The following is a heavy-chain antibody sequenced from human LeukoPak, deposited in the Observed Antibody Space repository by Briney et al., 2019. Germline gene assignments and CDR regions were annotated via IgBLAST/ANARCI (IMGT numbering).Heavy chain of an antibody. V-gene: IGHV4-39*01. CDR3: SRHEHKALAGDT. D-gene: IGHD6-19*01. J-gene: IGHJ5*02. CDR2: IYYSGNT. Sequence: SETLSLTCSVSGGSIRSTTYYWGWIRQPPGKGLEWIGSIYYSGNTYYSPSLMSRVTISVDTSINHFSLTLTSLTAADTAVYFCSRHEHKALAGDTWGQGTLVTVSS. CDR1: GGSIRSTTYY.